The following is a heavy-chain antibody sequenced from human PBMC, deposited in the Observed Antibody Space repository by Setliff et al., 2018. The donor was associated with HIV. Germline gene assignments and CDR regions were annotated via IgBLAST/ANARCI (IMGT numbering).Heavy chain of an antibody. J-gene: IGHJ4*02. Sequence: SVKVSCKASGGSFNTYGIHWVRQAPGQGLEWMGGIVPLFGTTNYAQNFQGRLTITTDQIMTTAYMELTSLRSEDTAVYYCASGSGYCTKGDCYIGVHRTPDKYYFDSWGQGTLVTVSS. D-gene: IGHD2-8*01. CDR2: IVPLFGTT. CDR1: GGSFNTYG. V-gene: IGHV1-69*05. CDR3: ASGSGYCTKGDCYIGVHRTPDKYYFDS.